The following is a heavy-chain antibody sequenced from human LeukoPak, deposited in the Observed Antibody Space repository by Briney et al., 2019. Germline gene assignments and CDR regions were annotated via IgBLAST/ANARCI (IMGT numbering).Heavy chain of an antibody. CDR3: ASFHYGDYVDY. D-gene: IGHD4-17*01. CDR1: GGSISSGSYY. J-gene: IGHJ4*02. V-gene: IGHV4-39*07. Sequence: PSETLSLTCTVTGGSISSGSYYWSWIRQPAGKGLEWIGSIYYSGSTYYNPSLKSRVTISVDTSKNQFSLKLSSVTAADTAVYYCASFHYGDYVDYWGQGTLVTVSS. CDR2: IYYSGST.